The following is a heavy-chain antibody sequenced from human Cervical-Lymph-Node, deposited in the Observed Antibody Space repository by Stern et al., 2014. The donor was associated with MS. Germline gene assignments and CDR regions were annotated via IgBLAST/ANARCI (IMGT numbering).Heavy chain of an antibody. CDR1: AFSLSTSGMS. V-gene: IGHV2-70*01. CDR3: ARGPYYYDSTLDY. CDR2: IDLEDDK. J-gene: IGHJ4*02. D-gene: IGHD3-22*01. Sequence: QVTLKESGPALVKPTQTLTLTCTFSAFSLSTSGMSVSWIRQPPGKALEWLALIDLEDDKYYSTSLETRLTISKDTSKNQVVLTMTNMDPVDTATYYCARGPYYYDSTLDYWGQGTLVTVSS.